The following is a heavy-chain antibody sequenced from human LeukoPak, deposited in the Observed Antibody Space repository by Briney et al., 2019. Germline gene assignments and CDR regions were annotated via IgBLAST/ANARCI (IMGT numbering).Heavy chain of an antibody. CDR2: ISGYNGNT. CDR1: GYTFSSYA. D-gene: IGHD3-16*02. J-gene: IGHJ4*02. V-gene: IGHV1-18*01. Sequence: ASVKVSCKASGYTFSSYAINWVRQAPGQGLEWMGWISGYNGNTNYAQKFQGRVTMTTDTSTNTAYMEVKGLRSDDTAVYYCARLDITFGGGIVNAGSNYWGQGTLVTVSS. CDR3: ARLDITFGGGIVNAGSNY.